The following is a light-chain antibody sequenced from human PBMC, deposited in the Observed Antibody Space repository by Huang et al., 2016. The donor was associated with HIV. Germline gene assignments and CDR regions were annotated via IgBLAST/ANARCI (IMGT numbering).Light chain of an antibody. Sequence: DIQMTQSPSSVSASVGDRISFTCRASQAINRWLAWYQQKPGKAPKLLIYAAANLQGGVPSRFGGRGSGTGFTLTINNLQPEDFATYFCQQAVSFPLTFGGGTKVEIK. CDR3: QQAVSFPLT. CDR2: AAA. V-gene: IGKV1-12*01. CDR1: QAINRW. J-gene: IGKJ4*01.